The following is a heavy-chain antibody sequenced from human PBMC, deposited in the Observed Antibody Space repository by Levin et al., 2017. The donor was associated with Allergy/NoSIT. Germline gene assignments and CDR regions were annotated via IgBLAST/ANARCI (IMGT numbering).Heavy chain of an antibody. V-gene: IGHV4-39*01. CDR2: IYYSGST. CDR1: GGSISSSSYY. CDR3: ASRPYCSGGSCYSGHWFDP. J-gene: IGHJ5*02. Sequence: ASETLSLTCTVSGGSISSSSYYWGWIRQPPGKGLEWIGSIYYSGSTYYNPSLKSRVTISVDTSKNQFSLKLSSVTAADTAVYYCASRPYCSGGSCYSGHWFDPWGQGTLVTVSS. D-gene: IGHD2-15*01.